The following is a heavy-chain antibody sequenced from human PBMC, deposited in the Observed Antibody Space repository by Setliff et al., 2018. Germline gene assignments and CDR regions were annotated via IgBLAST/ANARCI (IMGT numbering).Heavy chain of an antibody. D-gene: IGHD3-22*01. CDR1: GDSISNTGYY. CDR2: VDRSGNT. J-gene: IGHJ4*02. Sequence: PSETLSLTCIVAGDSISNTGYYWGWIRQSPGKGLDWIGTVDRSGNTFYNPSLRSRVTISVDTSKNQISLKLTSVSAADTAVYYCARRDSTSYYGYSFDFWGRGTLVTVSS. V-gene: IGHV4-39*01. CDR3: ARRDSTSYYGYSFDF.